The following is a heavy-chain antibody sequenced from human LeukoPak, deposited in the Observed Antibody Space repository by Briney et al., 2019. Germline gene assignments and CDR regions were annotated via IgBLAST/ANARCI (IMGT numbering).Heavy chain of an antibody. CDR2: IYTSGST. Sequence: SETLSLTCTVSGGSISSYYWSWIRQPAGKGLEWIGRIYTSGSTNYNPSLKSRVTMSVDTSKNQFSLKLSSVTAADTAVYYCARYYDILTGYLDAFDIWGQGTMVTVSS. V-gene: IGHV4-4*07. CDR1: GGSISSYY. D-gene: IGHD3-9*01. CDR3: ARYYDILTGYLDAFDI. J-gene: IGHJ3*02.